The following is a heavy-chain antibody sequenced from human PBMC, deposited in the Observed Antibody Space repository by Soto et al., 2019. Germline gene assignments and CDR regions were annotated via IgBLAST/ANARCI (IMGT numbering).Heavy chain of an antibody. D-gene: IGHD3-22*01. CDR3: ARGKAYYYDSSGFFDI. V-gene: IGHV1-69*02. CDR1: GGTFSSYT. J-gene: IGHJ3*02. Sequence: SVKVCCKASGGTFSSYTISWVRQAPGQGLEWMGRIIPILGIANYAQKLQDRVTITADKSTSTAYMELSSLRSDDTAVYYCARGKAYYYDSSGFFDIWGQGTMVTVS. CDR2: IIPILGIA.